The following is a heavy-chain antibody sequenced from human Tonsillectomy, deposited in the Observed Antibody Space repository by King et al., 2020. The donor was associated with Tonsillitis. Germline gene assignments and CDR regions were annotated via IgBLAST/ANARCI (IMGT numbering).Heavy chain of an antibody. CDR3: AKSGSGSWWGWFDP. CDR2: ISWNSGSI. Sequence: VQLVESGGGLVQPGRSLRLSCAASGFTFDDYAMHWVRQAPGKGLEWVSGISWNSGSIGYADSVKGRFTIPRDNAKNSLYLQMNSLRTEDTALYYCAKSGSGSWWGWFDPWGQGTLVTVSS. V-gene: IGHV3-9*01. J-gene: IGHJ5*02. D-gene: IGHD2-15*01. CDR1: GFTFDDYA.